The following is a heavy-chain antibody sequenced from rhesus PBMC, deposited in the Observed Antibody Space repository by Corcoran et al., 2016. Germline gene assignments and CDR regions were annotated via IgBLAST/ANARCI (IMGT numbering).Heavy chain of an antibody. Sequence: QVTLKESGPALVNPTPTLTLTCTFSGFPLSTTGPGVGWIRQPPGKALEWLATIFWNDSKYYITSLKSRLTISKDTYKNQVVLTMTNKDPVDTATYFCARVQWGRAAARYFDYWGQGVLVTVSS. CDR3: ARVQWGRAAARYFDY. V-gene: IGHV2-95*01. D-gene: IGHD6-31*01. CDR2: IFWNDSK. CDR1: GFPLSTTGPG. J-gene: IGHJ4*01.